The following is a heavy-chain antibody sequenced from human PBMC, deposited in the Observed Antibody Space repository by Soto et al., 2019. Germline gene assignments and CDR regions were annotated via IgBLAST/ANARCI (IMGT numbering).Heavy chain of an antibody. CDR2: IYSSGST. CDR1: GGSIISASYS. Sequence: LSLTCAVSGGSIISASYSWNWIRQSPGRGLEWIGHIYSSGSTYYNPSLKSRVSISVDTSNNQFSLKLTSVTAADTAVYFCAREDAARIERWFDAWGQGILVTV. J-gene: IGHJ5*02. CDR3: AREDAARIERWFDA. D-gene: IGHD6-6*01. V-gene: IGHV4-31*11.